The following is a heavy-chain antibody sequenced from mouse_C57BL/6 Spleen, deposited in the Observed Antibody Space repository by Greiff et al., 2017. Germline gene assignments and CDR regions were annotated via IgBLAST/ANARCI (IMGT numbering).Heavy chain of an antibody. CDR3: ARGGVTTRYFDV. CDR1: GFTFSSYA. V-gene: IGHV5-4*01. J-gene: IGHJ1*03. D-gene: IGHD2-2*01. CDR2: ISDGGSYT. Sequence: EVQVVESGGGLVKPGGSLKLSCAASGFTFSSYAMSWVRQTPEKRLEWVATISDGGSYTYYPDNVKGRFTISRDNAKNNLYLQMSHLKSEDTAMYYCARGGVTTRYFDVWGTGTTVTVSS.